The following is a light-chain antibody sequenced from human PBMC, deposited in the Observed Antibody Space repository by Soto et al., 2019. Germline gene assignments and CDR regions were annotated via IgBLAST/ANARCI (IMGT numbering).Light chain of an antibody. Sequence: EIVLTQSPATLSLSPGERATLSCRASQSVSSYLAWYQQKPGQAPMLLIYDASNRATGIPARFSGSGSWTDFTLTISSLEPEDFAVYYCQQRSNWPLTFGGGTKVAIK. J-gene: IGKJ4*01. CDR3: QQRSNWPLT. V-gene: IGKV3-11*01. CDR2: DAS. CDR1: QSVSSY.